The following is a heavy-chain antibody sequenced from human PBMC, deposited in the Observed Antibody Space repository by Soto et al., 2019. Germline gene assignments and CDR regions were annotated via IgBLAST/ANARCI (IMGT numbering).Heavy chain of an antibody. Sequence: ASVKVSCKASGYTFTSYAMHWVRQAPGQRLEWMGWINAGNGNTKYSQKFQGRVTITRDTSASTAYMELSSLRSEDTAVYYCARRGGGSYFFAFDIWGQGTMVTVSS. CDR2: INAGNGNT. J-gene: IGHJ3*02. CDR1: GYTFTSYA. D-gene: IGHD1-26*01. CDR3: ARRGGGSYFFAFDI. V-gene: IGHV1-3*01.